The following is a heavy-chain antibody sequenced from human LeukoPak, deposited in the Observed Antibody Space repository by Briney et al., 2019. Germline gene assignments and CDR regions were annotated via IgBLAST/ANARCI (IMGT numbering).Heavy chain of an antibody. CDR3: ARDSSSWNGEIDY. Sequence: GESLKISCKGSGYSFTSYWIDWVRQMPGKGPEWMGIIYPGDSDTRYSPSFQGQVTISADKSISTAYLQWSSLKASDTAMYYCARDSSSWNGEIDYWGQGTLVTVSS. J-gene: IGHJ4*02. D-gene: IGHD6-13*01. CDR2: IYPGDSDT. CDR1: GYSFTSYW. V-gene: IGHV5-51*01.